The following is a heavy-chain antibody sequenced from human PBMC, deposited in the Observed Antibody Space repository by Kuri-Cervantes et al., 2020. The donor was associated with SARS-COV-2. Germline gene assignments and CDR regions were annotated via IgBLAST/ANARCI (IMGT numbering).Heavy chain of an antibody. D-gene: IGHD2-2*01. Sequence: SETLSLTCTVSGGSISSGDYYWSWIRQPPGKGLERIGYIYYSGSTYYNPSLKSRVTISVDTSKNQFSLKLSSVTAADTAVYYCAREKVPAATDGGPFDYWGQGTLVTVSS. J-gene: IGHJ4*02. V-gene: IGHV4-30-4*08. CDR1: GGSISSGDYY. CDR3: AREKVPAATDGGPFDY. CDR2: IYYSGST.